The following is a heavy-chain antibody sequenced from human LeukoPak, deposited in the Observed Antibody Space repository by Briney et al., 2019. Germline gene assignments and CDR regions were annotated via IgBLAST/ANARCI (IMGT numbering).Heavy chain of an antibody. V-gene: IGHV1-69*06. D-gene: IGHD3-3*01. J-gene: IGHJ6*03. CDR2: IIPIFGSS. Sequence: ASVKVSCKASGGTFSSSAISWVRQAPGQGLEWLGGIIPIFGSSNYAQNFQDRVTITADKSTSTAYMELSSLRSEDTAVYYCARGQKVVIIPNYYYYYMDVWGKGTTVTVSS. CDR3: ARGQKVVIIPNYYYYYMDV. CDR1: GGTFSSSA.